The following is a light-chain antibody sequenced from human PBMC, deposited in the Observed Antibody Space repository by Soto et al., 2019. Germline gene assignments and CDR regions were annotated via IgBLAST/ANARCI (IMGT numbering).Light chain of an antibody. V-gene: IGLV3-25*03. CDR3: QSADSSGTYKV. Sequence: SYELTQPPSVSVSPGQTAGITYSGDALPKQYAYWYQQKPGQAPVLVIYKDSERPSGIPERFSGSSSGTTVTLTISGVQAQDEADYYCQSADSSGTYKVFGGGTKLTVL. CDR1: ALPKQY. J-gene: IGLJ2*01. CDR2: KDS.